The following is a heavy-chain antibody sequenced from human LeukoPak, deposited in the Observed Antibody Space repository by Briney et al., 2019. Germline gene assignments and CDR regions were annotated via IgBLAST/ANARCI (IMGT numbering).Heavy chain of an antibody. CDR2: ISYDGSNK. D-gene: IGHD6-13*01. J-gene: IGHJ4*02. V-gene: IGHV3-30*18. CDR1: GFTFSSYG. CDR3: AKEGSSSWYEVDY. Sequence: GGSLRLSCAASGFTFSSYGMHWVRQAPGKGLEWVAVISYDGSNKYYADSVKGRFTISRDNSKNTLYLQMNSLRAEDTAVYYCAKEGSSSWYEVDYWGQGTLVTVSS.